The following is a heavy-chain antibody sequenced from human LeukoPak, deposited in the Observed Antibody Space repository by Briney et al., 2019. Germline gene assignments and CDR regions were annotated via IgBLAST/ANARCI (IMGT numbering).Heavy chain of an antibody. CDR3: ARDSPSFQY. CDR2: ISSSRSSYI. Sequence: GGSLRLSCAASGFTFSNYNMNWVRQAPGKGLEWVSTISSSRSSYIYYADSVKGRFTIPRDNAKNSLYPQMNSLRAEDTAVYYCARDSPSFQYWGQGTLVTVSA. V-gene: IGHV3-21*01. CDR1: GFTFSNYN. J-gene: IGHJ1*01.